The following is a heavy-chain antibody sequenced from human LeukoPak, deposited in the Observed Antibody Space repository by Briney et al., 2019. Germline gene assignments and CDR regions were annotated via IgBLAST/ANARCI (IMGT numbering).Heavy chain of an antibody. CDR3: ATSSGSCSSTSCDVDGFDP. CDR1: GYTFTSYD. Sequence: ASVKVSCKASGYTFTSYDINWVRQATGQGLEWMGWMNPNSGNTGYAQKFQGRVTMTRNTSISTAYMELSSLRSEDTAVYYCATSSGSCSSTSCDVDGFDPWGQGTLVTVSS. CDR2: MNPNSGNT. D-gene: IGHD2-2*01. V-gene: IGHV1-8*01. J-gene: IGHJ5*02.